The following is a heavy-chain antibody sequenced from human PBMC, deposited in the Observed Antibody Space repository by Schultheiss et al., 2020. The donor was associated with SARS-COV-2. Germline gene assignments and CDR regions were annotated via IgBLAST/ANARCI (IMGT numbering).Heavy chain of an antibody. V-gene: IGHV3-30-3*01. CDR2: MSFDGSYK. J-gene: IGHJ4*02. Sequence: GGSLRLSCAASGFTFSSYAMHWVRQAPGKGLEWVAVMSFDGSYKYYADSVKGRFTISRDNSKNTLYLQMNSLRAEDTAVYYCARGGGLVGDYWGQGTLVTVSS. CDR3: ARGGGLVGDY. CDR1: GFTFSSYA. D-gene: IGHD1-26*01.